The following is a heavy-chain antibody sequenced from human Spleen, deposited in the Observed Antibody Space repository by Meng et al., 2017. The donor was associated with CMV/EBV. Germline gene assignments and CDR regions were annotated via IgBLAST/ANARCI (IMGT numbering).Heavy chain of an antibody. CDR3: VRHPERGYKLFRTPRPLFYFDY. V-gene: IGHV4-39*07. CDR2: IYYSGST. J-gene: IGHJ4*02. Sequence: YYWGWVRQPPGKGLEWIGSIYYSGSTYYNPSLKSRVTTSIHTSKNQFSLKLSSVTAADTAVYFCVRHPERGYKLFRTPRPLFYFDYWGQGTLVTVSS. CDR1: YY. D-gene: IGHD5-18*01.